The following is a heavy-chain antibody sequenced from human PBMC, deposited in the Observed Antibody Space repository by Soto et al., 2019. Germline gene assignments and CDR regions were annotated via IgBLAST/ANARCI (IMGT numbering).Heavy chain of an antibody. CDR1: GCTFTSYA. CDR3: ERAPAGPELRFGESHNCIDP. Sequence: ASVKVSCKASGCTFTSYAMHWVRQAPGQRLEWMGGINAGNGNTKYSQKFQGRVTITRDTTASTAYMALSSLRSEYTAVYYCERAPAGPELRFGESHNCIDPW. D-gene: IGHD3-10*01. J-gene: IGHJ5*02. CDR2: INAGNGNT. V-gene: IGHV1-3*01.